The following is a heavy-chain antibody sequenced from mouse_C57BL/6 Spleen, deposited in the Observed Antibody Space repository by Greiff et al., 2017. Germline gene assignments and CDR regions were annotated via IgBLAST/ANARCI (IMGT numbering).Heavy chain of an antibody. D-gene: IGHD2-4*01. Sequence: QVQLQQPGAELVRPGSSVKLSCKASGYTFTSYWMHWVKQRPIQGLEWIGNIDPSDSETNYNQKFKDKATLTVDKSSSTAYMQLSSLTSDDSAVYYCARYHYDYDGPWFAYWGPGTLVPVSA. J-gene: IGHJ3*01. CDR2: IDPSDSET. CDR1: GYTFTSYW. CDR3: ARYHYDYDGPWFAY. V-gene: IGHV1-52*01.